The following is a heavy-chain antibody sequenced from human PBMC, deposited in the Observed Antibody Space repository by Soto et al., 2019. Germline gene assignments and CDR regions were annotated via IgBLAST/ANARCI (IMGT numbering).Heavy chain of an antibody. D-gene: IGHD6-25*01. J-gene: IGHJ6*02. CDR2: INHRGST. Sequence: QVQLQQWGAGLLKPSETLSLTCAVYGGSFSGYCWSWIRQPPGKGLEWIGEINHRGSTNYNPSLKRRVTISVDTSKNQFSLKLNSVTAADTAVYYCARGSRVKIPAASGRDYYYHGLDVWGQGTAVTVSS. CDR1: GGSFSGYC. CDR3: ARGSRVKIPAASGRDYYYHGLDV. V-gene: IGHV4-34*01.